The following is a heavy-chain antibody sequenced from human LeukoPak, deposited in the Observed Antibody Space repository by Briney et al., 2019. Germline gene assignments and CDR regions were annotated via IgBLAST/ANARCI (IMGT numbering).Heavy chain of an antibody. Sequence: SETLSLTCAVYGGSFSGYYWSWIRQPPGKGLEWIGEINHSGSTNYNPSLKSRVTISVDTSKNQFSLKLSSVTAADTAVYYCASDSSSYAFDIWGQGTMVTVSS. V-gene: IGHV4-34*01. J-gene: IGHJ3*02. D-gene: IGHD6-13*01. CDR2: INHSGST. CDR3: ASDSSSYAFDI. CDR1: GGSFSGYY.